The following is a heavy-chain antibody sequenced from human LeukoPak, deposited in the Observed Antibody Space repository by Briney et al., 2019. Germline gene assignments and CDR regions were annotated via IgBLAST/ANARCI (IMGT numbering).Heavy chain of an antibody. CDR3: ARDIVVPAAISSYGMDV. J-gene: IGHJ6*02. CDR1: GFTFSSYA. D-gene: IGHD2-2*01. CDR2: ISYDGSNK. V-gene: IGHV3-30*04. Sequence: HTGGSLRLSCAASGFTFSSYAMHWVRQAPGKGLEWVAVISYDGSNKYYADSVKGRFTISRDNSKDTLYLQMNSLRAEDTAVYYCARDIVVPAAISSYGMDVWGQGTTVTVSS.